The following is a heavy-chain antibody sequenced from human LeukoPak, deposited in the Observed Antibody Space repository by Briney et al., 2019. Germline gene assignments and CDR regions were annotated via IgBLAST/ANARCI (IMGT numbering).Heavy chain of an antibody. CDR3: ATKQWLAPPPDS. V-gene: IGHV3-74*01. CDR2: INTDGTVT. J-gene: IGHJ4*02. D-gene: IGHD6-19*01. CDR1: GFTFSKYW. Sequence: GGSLRLSCAASGFTFSKYWMLWVRQAPGKGLESVSRINTDGTVTTYADSVKGRFTVSRDNADNTMYLQMNSVRDEDTAVYYCATKQWLAPPPDSWGQGTPVTVSS.